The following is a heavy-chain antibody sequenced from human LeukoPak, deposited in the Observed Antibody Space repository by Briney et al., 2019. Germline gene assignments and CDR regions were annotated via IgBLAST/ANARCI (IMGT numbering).Heavy chain of an antibody. V-gene: IGHV3-9*01. CDR2: ISWNSGNI. CDR1: GFTFDDYA. CDR3: AKDMDNYDSGTYYNFDY. J-gene: IGHJ4*02. D-gene: IGHD3-10*01. Sequence: GGSLRLSCAASGFTFDDYAMHWVRQAPGKGLEWVSGISWNSGNIGYADSVKGRFTISRDNAKNSLYLQMSSLRAEDTALYFCAKDMDNYDSGTYYNFDYWGQGTLVTVSS.